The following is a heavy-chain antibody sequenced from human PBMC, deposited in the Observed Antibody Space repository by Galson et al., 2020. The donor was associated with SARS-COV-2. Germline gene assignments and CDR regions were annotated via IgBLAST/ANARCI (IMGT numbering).Heavy chain of an antibody. J-gene: IGHJ4*02. CDR2: IYYDGNS. Sequence: SETLSPTCTAPSASITHYYWSWVRQPPGKGLEWIGYIYYDGNSNYHPSLKSRVTISLDMPKSQFSLRLTSVTAADTAMYYCAGSQIKNACYGLGFFDDRFDYGGQGTRVSVSS. CDR3: AGSQIKNACYGLGFFDDRFDY. V-gene: IGHV4-59*01. D-gene: IGHD3-10*01. CDR1: SASITHYY.